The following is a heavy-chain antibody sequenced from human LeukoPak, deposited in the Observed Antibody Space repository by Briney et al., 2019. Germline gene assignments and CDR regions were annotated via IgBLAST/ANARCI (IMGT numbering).Heavy chain of an antibody. CDR3: ARAGIAAAGSLYYFDS. CDR1: GGSISSYY. Sequence: PSETLSLTCTVSGGSISSYYWSWIRQPPGKGLEWIGYLYYIGSTNYNPSLKSRATISEDTSKNQFSLRPNSVTAADTAIYYCARAGIAAAGSLYYFDSWGQGTLVTVSS. CDR2: LYYIGST. J-gene: IGHJ4*02. D-gene: IGHD6-13*01. V-gene: IGHV4-59*01.